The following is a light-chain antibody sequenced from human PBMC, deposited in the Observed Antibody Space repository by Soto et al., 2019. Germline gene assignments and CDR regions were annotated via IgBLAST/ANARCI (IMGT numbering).Light chain of an antibody. V-gene: IGKV3-11*01. CDR1: QSVSNNY. CDR2: GAS. Sequence: EIVLTQSPGTLSLSPGERATLSCRASQSVSNNYLAWYQQKPGQAPRLLIYGASIRATGIPARFSGSGSGTDFTLTVSSLEPEDFAVYYCQQRSNWPRTFGQGTKVDIK. CDR3: QQRSNWPRT. J-gene: IGKJ1*01.